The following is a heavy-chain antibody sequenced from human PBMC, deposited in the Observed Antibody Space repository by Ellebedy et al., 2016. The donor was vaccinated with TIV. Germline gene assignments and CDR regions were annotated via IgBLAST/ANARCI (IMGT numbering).Heavy chain of an antibody. D-gene: IGHD1-7*01. CDR2: SHYTGNS. V-gene: IGHV4-59*11. Sequence: SETLSLXXTVSGGSITPPYFSLIRQPPGTGLEWIGYSHYTGNSNYSPSIKSRASISVDTPRNQFSLRLTSVTAADTAVYYCAGAVLGTYGIDVWGQGTTVTVSS. J-gene: IGHJ6*02. CDR3: AGAVLGTYGIDV. CDR1: GGSITPPY.